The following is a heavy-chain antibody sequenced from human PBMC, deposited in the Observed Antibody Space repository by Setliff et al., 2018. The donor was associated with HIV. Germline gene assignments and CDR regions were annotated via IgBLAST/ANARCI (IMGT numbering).Heavy chain of an antibody. CDR3: ASDIAVIPAASQVGGFDI. V-gene: IGHV1-2*06. CDR2: INPNSGGT. CDR1: GCTFTDYY. Sequence: ASVKVSCKASGCTFTDYYIHWVRRAPGQGLEWMGRINPNSGGTNYAQKFQGRVTITRDTSISTTYMELSRLTSDDTAVYYCASDIAVIPAASQVGGFDIWGQGTMVTVSS. J-gene: IGHJ3*02. D-gene: IGHD2-2*01.